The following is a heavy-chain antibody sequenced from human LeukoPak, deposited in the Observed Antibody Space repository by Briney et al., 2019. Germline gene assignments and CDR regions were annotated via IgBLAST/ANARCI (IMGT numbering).Heavy chain of an antibody. CDR3: ARDGEEGYCSSTSCYAEDFDY. Sequence: GGSLRLSCAASGFTFSSYAMHWVRQAPGKGLEWVAVISYDGSNKYYADSVKSRFTISRDNSKNTLYLQMNSLRAEDTAVYYCARDGEEGYCSSTSCYAEDFDYWGQGTLVTVSS. CDR1: GFTFSSYA. D-gene: IGHD2-2*01. J-gene: IGHJ4*02. CDR2: ISYDGSNK. V-gene: IGHV3-30*04.